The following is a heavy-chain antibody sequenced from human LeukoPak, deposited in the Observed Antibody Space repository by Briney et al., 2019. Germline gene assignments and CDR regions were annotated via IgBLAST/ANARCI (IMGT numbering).Heavy chain of an antibody. CDR2: INPSGGST. CDR1: GYTFTSYY. D-gene: IGHD3-3*01. V-gene: IGHV1-46*01. Sequence: ASVKVSCKESGYTFTSYYMHWVRQAPGQGLEWMGLINPSGGSTSYAQKFQGRVTMTRDTSTSTVYMELSSLRSEDTAVYYCARTVDFWSGYYAFDYWGQGTLVTVSS. CDR3: ARTVDFWSGYYAFDY. J-gene: IGHJ4*02.